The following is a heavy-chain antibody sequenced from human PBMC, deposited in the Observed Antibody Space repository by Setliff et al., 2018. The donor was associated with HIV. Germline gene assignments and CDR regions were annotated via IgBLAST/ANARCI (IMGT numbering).Heavy chain of an antibody. CDR1: GFTFSRYW. CDR2: IKQDGSEK. D-gene: IGHD3-3*01. CDR3: LRERNFWSRSPG. J-gene: IGHJ4*02. V-gene: IGHV3-7*04. Sequence: SLKISCTASGFTFSRYWMSWVRQAPGKGLEWVANIKQDGSEKYYVDSVKGRLTISRDNAKNSLSLQMNSLRAEDTAVYYCLRERNFWSRSPGWGQGTLVTVSS.